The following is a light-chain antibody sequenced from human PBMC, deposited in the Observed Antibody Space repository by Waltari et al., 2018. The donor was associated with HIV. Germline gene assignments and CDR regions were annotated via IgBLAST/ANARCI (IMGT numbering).Light chain of an antibody. CDR2: AAS. CDR1: QTISSY. J-gene: IGKJ5*01. CDR3: QQSYSTLSIT. V-gene: IGKV1-39*01. Sequence: DIQMTQSPSSLSASVGDRVTITCRASQTISSYLNWYQQKPGKAPRLLIYAASNLQSGVPSRFSGGGSGTEFTITISNLQPEDFATYYCQQSYSTLSITFGQGTRLDI.